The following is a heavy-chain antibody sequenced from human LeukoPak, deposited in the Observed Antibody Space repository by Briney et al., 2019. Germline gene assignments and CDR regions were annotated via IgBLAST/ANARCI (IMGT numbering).Heavy chain of an antibody. J-gene: IGHJ3*02. Sequence: SETLSLTCSVSGDSISSSSYYWGWIRQPPGKGPEWVASIYHTGSTYYNPSLRSRVTMLVDTSKNQFSLNLTSVTAADTAVYYCASGDEAFDIWGQGTMVTVSS. CDR2: IYHTGST. D-gene: IGHD7-27*01. V-gene: IGHV4-39*07. CDR1: GDSISSSSYY. CDR3: ASGDEAFDI.